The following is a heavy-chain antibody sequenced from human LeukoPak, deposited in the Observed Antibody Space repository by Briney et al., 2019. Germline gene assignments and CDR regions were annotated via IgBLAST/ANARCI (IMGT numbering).Heavy chain of an antibody. CDR2: IYPGDSDT. CDR3: ASRAYYYYDSSGYHNDAFDI. D-gene: IGHD3-22*01. Sequence: GESLKISCKGSGYSFTSYWIGWVRPMPGKGLEWMGVIYPGDSDTRYSPSFQGQVTISADKSISTAYLQWSSLKASDTAMYYCASRAYYYYDSSGYHNDAFDIWGQGTMVTVSS. J-gene: IGHJ3*02. CDR1: GYSFTSYW. V-gene: IGHV5-51*01.